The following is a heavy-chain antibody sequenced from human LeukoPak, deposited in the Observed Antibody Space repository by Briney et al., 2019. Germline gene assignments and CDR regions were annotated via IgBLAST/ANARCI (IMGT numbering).Heavy chain of an antibody. D-gene: IGHD2-15*01. CDR3: ARGLSGPYYYYYMDV. V-gene: IGHV1-2*02. CDR1: GYTFTDYY. J-gene: IGHJ6*03. CDR2: INPNNGGT. Sequence: GASLKVSCKASGYTFTDYYIHWVRQAPGQGLEWMGWINPNNGGTNYAQKFQGRVTMTRDTSISTAYMELSRLRSDDTAVYYCARGLSGPYYYYYMDVWGKGTTVTVSS.